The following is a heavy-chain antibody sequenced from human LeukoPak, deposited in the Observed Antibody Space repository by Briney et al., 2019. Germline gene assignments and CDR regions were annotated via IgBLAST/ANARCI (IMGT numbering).Heavy chain of an antibody. J-gene: IGHJ4*01. CDR2: IYSGGST. Sequence: GGSLRLSCAASGFTVSSNYMNWVRQAPGKGLEWVSVIYSGGSTYYADSVKGRFTISRDNSKNTLFLQMNSLRAEDTAVYYCAREAVTRNYFDYWGHGTLVTVSS. D-gene: IGHD4-17*01. CDR1: GFTVSSNY. V-gene: IGHV3-53*01. CDR3: AREAVTRNYFDY.